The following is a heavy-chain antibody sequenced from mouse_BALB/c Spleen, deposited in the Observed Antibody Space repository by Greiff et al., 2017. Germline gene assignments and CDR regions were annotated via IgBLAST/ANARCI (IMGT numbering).Heavy chain of an antibody. D-gene: IGHD2-4*01. CDR2: INPSTGYT. V-gene: IGHV1-7*01. Sequence: VQLQQSGAELAKPGASVKMSCKASGYTFTSYWMHWVKQRPGQGLEWIGYINPSTGYTEYNQKFKDKATLTADKSSSTAYMQLSSLTSEDSAVYYCARSTMSTTRGAMDYWGQGTSVTVSS. J-gene: IGHJ4*01. CDR3: ARSTMSTTRGAMDY. CDR1: GYTFTSYW.